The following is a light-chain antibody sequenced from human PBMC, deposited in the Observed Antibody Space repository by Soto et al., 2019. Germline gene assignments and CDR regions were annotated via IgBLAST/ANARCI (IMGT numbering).Light chain of an antibody. CDR1: QDIRND. Sequence: AIQMTQSPSSLSTSVGDRVTITCRASQDIRNDLGWYQEKPGQAPKLLIYAASNLQSGVPSRFSGSGSGTDFTLTLSSLQPEDFATYYCLQDYNYPWTFGQGTKVEI. J-gene: IGKJ1*01. CDR2: AAS. V-gene: IGKV1-6*01. CDR3: LQDYNYPWT.